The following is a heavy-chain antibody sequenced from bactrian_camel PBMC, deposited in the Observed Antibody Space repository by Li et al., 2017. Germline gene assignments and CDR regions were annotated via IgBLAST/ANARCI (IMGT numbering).Heavy chain of an antibody. Sequence: HVQLVESGGGSVQAGGSLRLSCAVSAAAGYTPRQYCLGWFRQTPGKDREFVSAIDTDGRAKYADSVAGRFTISRDNAANMLYLERNNLSPEDTGMYYCAAVHCPYSYSSGGYCATRPDREYDCWGQGTQVTVS. CDR1: AAAGYTPR. D-gene: IGHD2*01. CDR2: IDTDGRA. CDR3: AAVHCPYSYSSGGYCATRPDREYDC. V-gene: IGHV3S53*01. J-gene: IGHJ4*01.